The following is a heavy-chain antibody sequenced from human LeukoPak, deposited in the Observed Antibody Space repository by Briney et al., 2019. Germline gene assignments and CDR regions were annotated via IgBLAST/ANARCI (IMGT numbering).Heavy chain of an antibody. Sequence: GASVKVSCKASGGTFSSYAISWVRQAPGQGLEWMGRIIPILGIANYAQKFQGRVTITADKSTSTAYMELSSLRSEDTAVYYCARTGIAAAGSDYFDYWGQGTLVTVSS. CDR3: ARTGIAAAGSDYFDY. CDR1: GGTFSSYA. CDR2: IIPILGIA. D-gene: IGHD6-13*01. J-gene: IGHJ4*02. V-gene: IGHV1-69*04.